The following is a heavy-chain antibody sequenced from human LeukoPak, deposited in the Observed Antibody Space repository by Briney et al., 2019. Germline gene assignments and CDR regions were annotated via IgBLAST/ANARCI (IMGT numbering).Heavy chain of an antibody. CDR2: IHKDGSAK. CDR1: GFTFSGYW. CDR3: ARDRGFGADDS. Sequence: GGSLRLSCGASGFTFSGYWMSWVRQAPGKGLEWLANIHKDGSAKRYVDSVKGRFTISRDNAKSSLYLQMNSLRVEDTAVYYCARDRGFGADDSWGQGSLVTVSS. D-gene: IGHD3-10*01. J-gene: IGHJ4*02. V-gene: IGHV3-7*01.